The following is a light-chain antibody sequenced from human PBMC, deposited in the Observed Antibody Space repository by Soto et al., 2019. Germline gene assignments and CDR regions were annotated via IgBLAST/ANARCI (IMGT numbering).Light chain of an antibody. V-gene: IGKV1-5*01. Sequence: DIQMTQSPSTLSASVGDRVTITCRASQSISHWLAWYQQKPGKAPNVLIYDASSLESGVPSRFSGSGSGTEFTLTISSPQPDDFTTYYCQQYNIYPLTFGGGTKVEI. CDR2: DAS. CDR1: QSISHW. CDR3: QQYNIYPLT. J-gene: IGKJ4*01.